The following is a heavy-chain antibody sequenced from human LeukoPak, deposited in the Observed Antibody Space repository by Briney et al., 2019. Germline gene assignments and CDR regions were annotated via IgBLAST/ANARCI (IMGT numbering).Heavy chain of an antibody. J-gene: IGHJ4*02. V-gene: IGHV1-2*02. CDR2: INPKSGGT. Sequence: ASVKVSCKASGYTFTGYYMHWVRHAPGQGLEWMGWINPKSGGTNYAQKFQGRVTMTRDTSISTAYMELTRLRSDDTAVYYCARDNGDYWFDYWGQGTLVTVSS. CDR3: ARDNGDYWFDY. CDR1: GYTFTGYY. D-gene: IGHD4-17*01.